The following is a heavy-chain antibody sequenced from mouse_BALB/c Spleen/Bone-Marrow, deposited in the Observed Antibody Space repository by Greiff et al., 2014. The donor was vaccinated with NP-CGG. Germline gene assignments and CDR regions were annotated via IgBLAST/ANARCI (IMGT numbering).Heavy chain of an antibody. V-gene: IGHV2-9*02. Sequence: QVQLQQSGPGLVAPSQSLSITCTVSGFSLTSYGAHWVRQPPGKGLGWLGVIWAGGGTNYNSALMSRLSISKDNSKSQVFLKMNSLQTDDTAMYYCARVYLWYFDVWGAGTTVTVSS. CDR2: IWAGGGT. J-gene: IGHJ1*01. CDR3: ARVYLWYFDV. D-gene: IGHD2-3*01. CDR1: GFSLTSYG.